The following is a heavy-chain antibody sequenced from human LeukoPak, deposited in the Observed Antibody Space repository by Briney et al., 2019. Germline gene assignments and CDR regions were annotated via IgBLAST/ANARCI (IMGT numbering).Heavy chain of an antibody. V-gene: IGHV1-8*01. Sequence: ASVKVSCKASGYTFTSYDINWVRQATGQGLEWMGWMNPNSGNTGYAQKFQGRVTMTRNTSISTAYMELSGLRSEDTAVYYCARGLIDGFGELFRFDPWGQGTLVTVSS. CDR3: ARGLIDGFGELFRFDP. J-gene: IGHJ5*02. CDR2: MNPNSGNT. D-gene: IGHD3-10*01. CDR1: GYTFTSYD.